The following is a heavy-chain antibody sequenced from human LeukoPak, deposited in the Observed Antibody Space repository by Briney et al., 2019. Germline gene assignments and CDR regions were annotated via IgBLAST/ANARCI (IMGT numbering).Heavy chain of an antibody. J-gene: IGHJ6*02. V-gene: IGHV3-23*01. D-gene: IGHD1-1*01. Sequence: GGSLRLSCAASGFTFSSYAMSWVRQAPGKGLEWVSSLSGSGGSTYYADSVKGRFTISRDNSKNTLYLQMNSLRAEDTAVYYCAKKSSSRNSYYYYGMDVWGQGTTVTVSS. CDR3: AKKSSSRNSYYYYGMDV. CDR1: GFTFSSYA. CDR2: LSGSGGST.